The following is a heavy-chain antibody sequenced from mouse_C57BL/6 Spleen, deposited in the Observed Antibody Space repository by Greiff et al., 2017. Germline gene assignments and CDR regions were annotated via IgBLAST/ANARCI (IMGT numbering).Heavy chain of an antibody. J-gene: IGHJ2*01. CDR3: ARSDYCGSGYFDD. V-gene: IGHV1-80*01. CDR1: GYAFSSYW. CDR2: IYPGDGDT. D-gene: IGHD1-1*01. Sequence: QVQLQQSGAELVKPGASVKISCKASGYAFSSYWMNWVKQRPGKGLEWIGQIYPGDGDTNYNGKFKGKATLTADKSSSTAYMQLSSLTSEDSAVYFCARSDYCGSGYFDDWGQGTTLTVSS.